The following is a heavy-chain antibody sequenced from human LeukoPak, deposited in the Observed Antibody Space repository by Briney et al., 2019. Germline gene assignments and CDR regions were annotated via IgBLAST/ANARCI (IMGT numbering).Heavy chain of an antibody. CDR3: ARQSAYDSSGYSAFDI. J-gene: IGHJ3*02. CDR1: GYSFTSYW. V-gene: IGHV5-51*01. D-gene: IGHD3-22*01. CDR2: IYPGDSDT. Sequence: GESLKISCKGSGYSFTSYWIGWVRQMPGKGLEWMGIIYPGDSDTRYSPSFQGQVTISADKSISTAYLQWSSLKASDTAMYYCARQSAYDSSGYSAFDIWGQGTMVTVSS.